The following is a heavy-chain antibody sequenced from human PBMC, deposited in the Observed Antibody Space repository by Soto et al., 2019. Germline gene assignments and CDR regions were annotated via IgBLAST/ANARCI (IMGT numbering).Heavy chain of an antibody. J-gene: IGHJ6*02. CDR2: ISYDGSNK. CDR3: ARETPYGDEGYGMDV. D-gene: IGHD4-17*01. V-gene: IGHV3-30-3*01. Sequence: GGSLRLSCAASGFTFSSYAMHWVRQAPGKGLDWVAVISYDGSNKYYADSVKGRFTISRDNSKNTLYLQMNSLRAEDTAVYDCARETPYGDEGYGMDVWGQGTTVTVSS. CDR1: GFTFSSYA.